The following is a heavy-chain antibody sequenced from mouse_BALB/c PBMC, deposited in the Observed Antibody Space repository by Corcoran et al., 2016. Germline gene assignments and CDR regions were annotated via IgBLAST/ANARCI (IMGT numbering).Heavy chain of an antibody. V-gene: IGHV8-8*01. J-gene: IGHJ3*01. CDR3: ARIYDYLFAY. CDR1: GFSLSTSGMG. Sequence: QVTLKESGPGILQPSQTLSLTCYFSGFSLSTSGMGVGWIRQPSGKGLEWLAQIWWDDVKRYNPALKSRLTISKDTSSSQVFPKIASVDTADTATYYGARIYDYLFAYWGQGTLVTVSA. CDR2: IWWDDVK. D-gene: IGHD2-4*01.